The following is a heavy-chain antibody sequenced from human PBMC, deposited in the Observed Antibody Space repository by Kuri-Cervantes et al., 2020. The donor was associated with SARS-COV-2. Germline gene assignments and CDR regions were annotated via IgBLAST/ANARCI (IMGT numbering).Heavy chain of an antibody. CDR1: GGSISSSSYY. CDR3: ARVVVAAYYYYYYMDV. CDR2: IYYSGST. Sequence: GSLRLSCTVSGGSISSSSYYWGWIRQPPGKGLEWIGSIYYSGSTYYNPSLKSRVTISVDTSKNQFSLKLSSVTAADTAVYYCARVVVAAYYYYYYMDVWGKGTTVTVSS. J-gene: IGHJ6*03. V-gene: IGHV4-39*01. D-gene: IGHD2-15*01.